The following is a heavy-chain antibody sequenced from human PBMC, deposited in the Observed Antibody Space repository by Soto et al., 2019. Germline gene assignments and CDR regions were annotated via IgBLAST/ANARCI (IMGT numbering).Heavy chain of an antibody. D-gene: IGHD5-12*01. Sequence: SVKVSCKASGFTFTSSAVQWVRQARGQRLEWIEWIVVGSGNTNYAQKFQERVTITRDMSTSTAYMELSSLRSEDTAVYYCAAPEEMATNTEAFAIWSQGTLVTVSS. CDR1: GFTFTSSA. CDR3: AAPEEMATNTEAFAI. CDR2: IVVGSGNT. J-gene: IGHJ3*02. V-gene: IGHV1-58*01.